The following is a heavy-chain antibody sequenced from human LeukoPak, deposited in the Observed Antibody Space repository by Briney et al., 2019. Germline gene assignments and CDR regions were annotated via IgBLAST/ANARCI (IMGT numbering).Heavy chain of an antibody. CDR1: GASISGDY. CDR3: ARGGSAAAGTLFFSGSAFDT. V-gene: IGHV4-4*07. D-gene: IGHD6-13*01. CDR2: VYTSGST. J-gene: IGHJ5*02. Sequence: PSETLSLTCTVSGASISGDYWSWIRQPAGKGLEWIGRVYTSGSTNYNPSLKSRVTVSVDTSKNQFSLKLSSVTAADTAVYYCARGGSAAAGTLFFSGSAFDTWGLRTLVTVSS.